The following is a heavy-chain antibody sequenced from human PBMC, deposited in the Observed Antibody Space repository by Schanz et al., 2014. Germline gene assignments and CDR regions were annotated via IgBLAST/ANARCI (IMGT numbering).Heavy chain of an antibody. CDR1: GFTFNNYG. D-gene: IGHD6-13*01. V-gene: IGHV3-33*01. J-gene: IGHJ5*02. CDR2: IWYDGTDR. Sequence: QVQLVESGGGVVRPGRSLRLSCAASGFTFNNYGMHWVRQAPGKGLEWVAVIWYDGTDRYYADSVKGRFTISRDNSKNTLYLQMDTLRVEDTAMFYCARDMTIAPAWGQGTLVTVSS. CDR3: ARDMTIAPA.